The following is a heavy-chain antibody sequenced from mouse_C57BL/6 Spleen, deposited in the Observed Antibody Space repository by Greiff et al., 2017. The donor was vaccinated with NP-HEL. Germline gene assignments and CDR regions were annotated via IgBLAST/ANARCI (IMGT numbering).Heavy chain of an antibody. D-gene: IGHD1-1*01. CDR3: ARDITTVVARGDY. Sequence: VQLQQPGAELVKPGASVKLSCKASGYTFTSYWMHWVKQRPGQGLEWIGMIHPNSGSTNYNEKFKSKATLTVDKSSSTAYMQLSSLTSEDSAVYYCARDITTVVARGDYWGQGTTLTVSS. V-gene: IGHV1-64*01. CDR2: IHPNSGST. J-gene: IGHJ2*01. CDR1: GYTFTSYW.